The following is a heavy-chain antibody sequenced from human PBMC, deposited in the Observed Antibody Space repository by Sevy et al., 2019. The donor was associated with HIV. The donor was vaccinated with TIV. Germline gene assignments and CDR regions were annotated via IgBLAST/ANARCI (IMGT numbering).Heavy chain of an antibody. CDR2: VKSKIDGATR. D-gene: IGHD1-26*01. J-gene: IGHJ4*02. CDR3: AAGVGTSDFDY. V-gene: IGHV3-15*01. Sequence: GGSLRLSCEASGFTFNNAWMSRVRQAPGKGLEWVGRVKSKIDGATRDFAAPVKGRFAISRDDSKNTLYLQMNSLKAGDTAVYYCAAGVGTSDFDYWGRGVLVTVSS. CDR1: GFTFNNAW.